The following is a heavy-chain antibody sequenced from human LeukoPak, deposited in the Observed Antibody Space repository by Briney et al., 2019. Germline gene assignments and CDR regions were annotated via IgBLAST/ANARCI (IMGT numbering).Heavy chain of an antibody. CDR1: GFTFSSYA. J-gene: IGHJ3*02. D-gene: IGHD4-17*01. CDR3: AKPRGSPLLEIYGDYVAGDAFDI. CDR2: ISGSGGST. Sequence: HSGGSLRLSCAASGFTFSSYAMSWVRQAPGKGLEWVSAISGSGGSTYYADSVKGRFTISRDNSKNTLYLQMNSLRAEDTAVYYCAKPRGSPLLEIYGDYVAGDAFDIWGQGTMVTVSS. V-gene: IGHV3-23*01.